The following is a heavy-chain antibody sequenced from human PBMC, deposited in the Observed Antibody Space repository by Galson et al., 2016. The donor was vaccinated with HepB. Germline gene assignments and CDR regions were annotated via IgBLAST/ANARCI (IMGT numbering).Heavy chain of an antibody. Sequence: SLRLSCAASGFTFNNYGMHWVRQAPGKGLEWVAVIRYDGSNKYYVDSVKGRFTISRDNSKNTPYLQMNRLRAEDTAVYFCAKDAILGCGRDCYTDFWGQGTLVTVSS. CDR2: IRYDGSNK. V-gene: IGHV3-30*02. D-gene: IGHD2-21*02. CDR1: GFTFNNYG. CDR3: AKDAILGCGRDCYTDF. J-gene: IGHJ4*02.